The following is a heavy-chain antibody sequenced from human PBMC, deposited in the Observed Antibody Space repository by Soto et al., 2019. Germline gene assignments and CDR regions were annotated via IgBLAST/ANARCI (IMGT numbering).Heavy chain of an antibody. CDR3: ARGRKGYYSYGMDF. J-gene: IGHJ6*02. CDR1: GYIFTDYY. V-gene: IGHV1-2*06. Sequence: ASVKVSCKASGYIFTDYYMHWVRQAPGQELGWMGRINPNSGDTNYAQKFQGRVTMTRNTSISTAYMELSSLRSEDTAVYYCARGRKGYYSYGMDFWGQGPSVTVSS. CDR2: INPNSGDT.